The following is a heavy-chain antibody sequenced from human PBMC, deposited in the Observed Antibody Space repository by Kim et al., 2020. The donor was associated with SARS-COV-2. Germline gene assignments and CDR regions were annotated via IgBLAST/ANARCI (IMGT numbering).Heavy chain of an antibody. Sequence: SETLSLTCTVSGGSISIYYWSWIRQPPGKGLEWIGYIYYSGSTNYNPSLKCRVPISVDTSKNQFSLKLSSVTAADAAVYYCERVNFFGYSSGWYSRPDYYGRDLWGQGTTVSVSS. V-gene: IGHV4-59*01. CDR1: GGSISIYY. J-gene: IGHJ6*02. CDR3: ERVNFFGYSSGWYSRPDYYGRDL. D-gene: IGHD6-19*01. CDR2: IYYSGST.